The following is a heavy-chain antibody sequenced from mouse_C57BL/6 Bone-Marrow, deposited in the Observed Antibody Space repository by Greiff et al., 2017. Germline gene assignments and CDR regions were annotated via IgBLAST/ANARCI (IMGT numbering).Heavy chain of an antibody. CDR2: IYPRSGNT. CDR3: EGGCYYVEFDY. J-gene: IGHJ2*01. CDR1: GYTFTSYG. Sequence: ESGAELARPGASVKLSCKASGYTFTSYGISWVKQRTGQGLEWIGEIYPRSGNTYYNEKFKGKATLTADKSSSTAYMELRSLTSEDSAVYFCEGGCYYVEFDYWGKGTTLTGSS. V-gene: IGHV1-81*01. D-gene: IGHD1-1*01.